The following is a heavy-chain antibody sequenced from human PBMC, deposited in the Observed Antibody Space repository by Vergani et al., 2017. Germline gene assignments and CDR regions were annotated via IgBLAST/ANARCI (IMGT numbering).Heavy chain of an antibody. V-gene: IGHV3-30-3*01. J-gene: IGHJ6*02. CDR2: ISYDGSNK. Sequence: QVQLVESGGGVVQPGRSLRLSCAASGFTFSSYAMHWVRQAPGKGLEWVAVISYDGSNKYYADSVKGRFTISRDNSKNTLYLQMNSLRAEDTAVYYCARGPLRGSVPAANYYYYGMDVWGQGTTVTVSS. D-gene: IGHD2-2*01. CDR3: ARGPLRGSVPAANYYYYGMDV. CDR1: GFTFSSYA.